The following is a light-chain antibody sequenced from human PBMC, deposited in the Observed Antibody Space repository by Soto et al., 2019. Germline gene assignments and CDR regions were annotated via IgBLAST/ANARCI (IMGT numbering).Light chain of an antibody. V-gene: IGKV1-39*01. CDR1: QSISTS. CDR2: GAS. J-gene: IGKJ4*01. Sequence: DIQMTQSPSSLSASVGDRVTITCRASQSISTSLYWYQQKPGKAPKVLIFGASSLQSGVPSRFSGSGSGTDFTLTISSLQPEDFATYYCQQSYSAPLTFGGGTKVEIK. CDR3: QQSYSAPLT.